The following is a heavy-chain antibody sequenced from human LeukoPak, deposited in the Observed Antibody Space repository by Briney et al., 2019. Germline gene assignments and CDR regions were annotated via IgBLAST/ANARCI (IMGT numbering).Heavy chain of an antibody. CDR1: GFPFSGYA. CDR2: ISGSGDNA. V-gene: IGHV3-23*01. J-gene: IGHJ6*02. CDR3: AKGAGDYSNRLGEMDV. D-gene: IGHD4-11*01. Sequence: GGSLRLSCAVSGFPFSGYAMSWVRQAPGKGLEWVSVISGSGDNAYYADSVKGRFTISRDNSKNTLYLQMNRLRAEDTAVYYCAKGAGDYSNRLGEMDVWGQGTTVTVSS.